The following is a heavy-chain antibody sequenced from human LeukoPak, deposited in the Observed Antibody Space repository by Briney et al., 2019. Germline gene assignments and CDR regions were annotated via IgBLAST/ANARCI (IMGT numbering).Heavy chain of an antibody. J-gene: IGHJ4*02. CDR2: ISSNGGST. D-gene: IGHD6-19*01. Sequence: QAGGSLRLSCSASGFTFSSYAMHWVRQAPGKGLEYVSAISSNGGSTYYADSVKGRFTISRDNSKNTLYLQMSSLRAGDTAVYYCEIGIAVAAFDYWGQGTLVTVSS. V-gene: IGHV3-64D*06. CDR1: GFTFSSYA. CDR3: EIGIAVAAFDY.